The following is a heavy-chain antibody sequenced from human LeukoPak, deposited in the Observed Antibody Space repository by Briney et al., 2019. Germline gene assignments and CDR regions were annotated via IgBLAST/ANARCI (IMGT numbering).Heavy chain of an antibody. CDR1: GFTFSSYW. Sequence: GGSLRLSCAASGFTFSSYWMSWVRQAPGKGLQWVANIKQDGSETSYVDSVKGRFTISRDNTKNSVYLQMNSLRAEDTAVYYCARGFGGPFDYWGQGTLVTVSS. D-gene: IGHD2-15*01. J-gene: IGHJ4*02. CDR2: IKQDGSET. CDR3: ARGFGGPFDY. V-gene: IGHV3-7*01.